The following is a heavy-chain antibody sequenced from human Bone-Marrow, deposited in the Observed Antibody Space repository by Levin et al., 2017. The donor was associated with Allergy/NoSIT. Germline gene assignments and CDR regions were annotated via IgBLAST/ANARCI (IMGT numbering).Heavy chain of an antibody. V-gene: IGHV4-59*01. CDR1: GGSLRGSY. CDR2: VHDSENT. Sequence: PSETLSLTCTVSGGSLRGSYWSWIRQPPGKGLEWIGYVHDSENTNYNPSLKSRVTMSVDTSKNHFSLKLKSVTATDTAVYCWAGGRPGFSGALDVWGHGTLVTVSS. J-gene: IGHJ3*01. D-gene: IGHD6-19*01. CDR3: AGGRPGFSGALDV.